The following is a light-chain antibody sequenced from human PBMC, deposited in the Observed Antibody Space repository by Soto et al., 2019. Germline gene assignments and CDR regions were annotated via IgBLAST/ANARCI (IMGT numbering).Light chain of an antibody. CDR1: QSIYDK. CDR2: DAS. J-gene: IGKJ1*01. Sequence: EIVITQSPATLSVSPGERVSLSCRVSQSIYDKLAWYQQKPGQTPRLLIYDASTRATGISGSVSGSGSGTEFTLTISGLQSDDFAVYYCQQFNNWPPWTFGQGTKVDIK. V-gene: IGKV3-15*01. CDR3: QQFNNWPPWT.